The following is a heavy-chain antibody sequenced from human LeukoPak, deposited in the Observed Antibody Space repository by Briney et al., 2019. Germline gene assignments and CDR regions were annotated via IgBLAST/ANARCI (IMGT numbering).Heavy chain of an antibody. D-gene: IGHD2-21*02. Sequence: SETLSLTCTVPDGSISSYYWSWIRQPPGKGLEWIGYISYSGYTNYNPSPKSRVTISPDTSKNRFSLDLSSVTAADTAVYYCARRSPYCGSDCYVFDYWGQGTLVTVSS. V-gene: IGHV4-59*08. CDR3: ARRSPYCGSDCYVFDY. CDR1: DGSISSYY. J-gene: IGHJ4*02. CDR2: ISYSGYT.